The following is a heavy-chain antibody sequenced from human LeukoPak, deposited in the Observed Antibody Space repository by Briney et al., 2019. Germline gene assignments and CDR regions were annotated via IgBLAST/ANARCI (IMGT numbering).Heavy chain of an antibody. Sequence: SETLSLTCAVYGGSFSGYYWSRIRQPPGKGLEWIGEINHSGSTNYNPSLKSRVTIPVDTSKNQFSLKLRSVTAADTAVYYCAREDILYYGTSNWGQGTLVTVSS. CDR2: INHSGST. CDR1: GGSFSGYY. CDR3: AREDILYYGTSN. D-gene: IGHD1-14*01. J-gene: IGHJ4*02. V-gene: IGHV4-34*01.